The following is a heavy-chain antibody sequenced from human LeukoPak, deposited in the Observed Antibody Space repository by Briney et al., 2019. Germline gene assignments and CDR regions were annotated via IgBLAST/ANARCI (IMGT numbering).Heavy chain of an antibody. CDR1: GGSISSGDYY. CDR3: ARVLYCSGGSCYLRYYYYYYGMDV. J-gene: IGHJ6*02. Sequence: PSETLSPTCTVSGGSISSGDYYWSWIRQPPGKGLEWIGYIYYSGSTYYNPSLKSRVTISVDTSKNQFSLKLSSVTAADTAVYYCARVLYCSGGSCYLRYYYYYYGMDVWGQGTTVTVSS. CDR2: IYYSGST. D-gene: IGHD2-15*01. V-gene: IGHV4-30-4*01.